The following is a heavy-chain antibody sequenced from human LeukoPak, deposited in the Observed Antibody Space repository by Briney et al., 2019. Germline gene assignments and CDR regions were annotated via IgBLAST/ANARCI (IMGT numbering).Heavy chain of an antibody. Sequence: GGSLRLSCTASGFTFGDYAMSWFRQAPGKGLEWVGFIRSKAYGGTTEYAASVKGRFTISRDDSKSIAYLQMNSLKTEDTAVYYCTRESYYYLMGDAFDIWGQGTMVTVSS. J-gene: IGHJ3*02. CDR3: TRESYYYLMGDAFDI. CDR1: GFTFGDYA. V-gene: IGHV3-49*03. CDR2: IRSKAYGGTT. D-gene: IGHD3-10*01.